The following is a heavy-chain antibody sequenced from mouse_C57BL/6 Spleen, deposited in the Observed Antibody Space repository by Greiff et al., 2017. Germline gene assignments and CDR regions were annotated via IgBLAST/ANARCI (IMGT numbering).Heavy chain of an antibody. CDR3: AREGYYARDY. Sequence: QVQLQQPGAELVRPGSSVKLSCKASGYTFTSYWMDWVKQRPGQGLEWIGNIYPSDSETHYNQKFKDKATLTVDKSSSQAYMQLSSLTSRDSAVYYCAREGYYARDYWGQGTSVTVSS. V-gene: IGHV1-61*01. CDR2: IYPSDSET. CDR1: GYTFTSYW. J-gene: IGHJ4*01.